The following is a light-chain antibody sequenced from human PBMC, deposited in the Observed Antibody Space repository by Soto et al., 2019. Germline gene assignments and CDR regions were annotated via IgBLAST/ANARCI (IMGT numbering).Light chain of an antibody. V-gene: IGKV1-5*03. CDR3: QQYNSISLLT. Sequence: DIQMTQSPSTLSASVGDRVTITCRASQSISNWLAWYQQKPGKAPKLLIYKASTLESGVPSRFSGSGSGTEFTLTISSMQPNDFATYYCQQYNSISLLTLGGGTKVDI. CDR1: QSISNW. CDR2: KAS. J-gene: IGKJ4*01.